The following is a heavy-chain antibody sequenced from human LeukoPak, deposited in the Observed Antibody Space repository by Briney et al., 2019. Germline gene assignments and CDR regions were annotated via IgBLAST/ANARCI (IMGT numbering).Heavy chain of an antibody. J-gene: IGHJ4*02. Sequence: PSETLSLTCTVSGYSISSGYYWGWIRQPPGKGLEWIGSIYHSGSTYYNPSLKSRVTISVDTSKNQFSLNLSSVTAADTAVYYCANSIDFDYGDYYFDYWGQGALVTISS. CDR3: ANSIDFDYGDYYFDY. V-gene: IGHV4-38-2*02. CDR1: GYSISSGYY. D-gene: IGHD4-17*01. CDR2: IYHSGST.